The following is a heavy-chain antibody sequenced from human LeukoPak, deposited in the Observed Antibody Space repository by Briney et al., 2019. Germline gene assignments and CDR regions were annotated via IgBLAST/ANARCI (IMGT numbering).Heavy chain of an antibody. J-gene: IGHJ4*02. D-gene: IGHD2-2*01. CDR1: GFTFDDYG. CDR3: ARDRVVVPAAMGQFDY. Sequence: PGGSLRLSCAASGFTFDDYGMSWVRQAPGKGLEWVSGINWNGGSTGYADSVKGRFTISRDNAKNSLYLQMNSLRAEDTALYYCARDRVVVPAAMGQFDYWGQGTLVTVSS. CDR2: INWNGGST. V-gene: IGHV3-20*04.